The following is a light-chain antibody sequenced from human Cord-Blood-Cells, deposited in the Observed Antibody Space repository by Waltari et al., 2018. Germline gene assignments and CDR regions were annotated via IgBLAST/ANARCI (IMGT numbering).Light chain of an antibody. CDR3: CSYAGSSTWV. CDR2: EGS. Sequence: QSALTQPASVSGSPGQSITISRTGPSSDVGSYNLVSLYQPHPGKAPKLMIYEGSKRPSGVSNRFSVSKSGNTASLTISGLQAEDEADYYCCSYAGSSTWVFGGGTKLTVL. V-gene: IGLV2-23*01. J-gene: IGLJ3*02. CDR1: SSDVGSYNL.